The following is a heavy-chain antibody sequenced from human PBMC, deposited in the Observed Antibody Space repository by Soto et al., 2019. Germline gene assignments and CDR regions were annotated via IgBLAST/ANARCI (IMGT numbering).Heavy chain of an antibody. CDR3: ARNEYSTTFYYYGMDV. Sequence: QVQLVQSGAEVKKPGSSVKVSCKASGGTFSSYAITWVRQAPGQRLKWMGRIIPIFGTANSNQKFQGRVTITADESTSTAYMELSSLRSEDTAVYYCARNEYSTTFYYYGMDVWGQGTTVTVSS. CDR2: IIPIFGTA. V-gene: IGHV1-69*01. J-gene: IGHJ6*02. CDR1: GGTFSSYA. D-gene: IGHD6-6*01.